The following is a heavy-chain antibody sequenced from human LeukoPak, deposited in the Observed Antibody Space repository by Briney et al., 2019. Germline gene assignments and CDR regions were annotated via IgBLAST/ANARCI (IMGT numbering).Heavy chain of an antibody. CDR3: ARGSSGYTYGFDY. CDR2: IYPGDSDT. Sequence: GESLKISCKGSGYNFINYWIGWVRQMPGKGLEWMGIIYPGDSDTRYSPSFQGQVTISADKSTRNAYLQWSSLKASDTAMYYCARGSSGYTYGFDYWGQGTLVTVSS. J-gene: IGHJ4*02. D-gene: IGHD5-18*01. V-gene: IGHV5-51*01. CDR1: GYNFINYW.